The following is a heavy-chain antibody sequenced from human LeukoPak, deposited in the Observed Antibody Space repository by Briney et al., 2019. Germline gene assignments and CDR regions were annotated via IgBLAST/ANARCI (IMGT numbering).Heavy chain of an antibody. CDR2: IYYSGST. CDR1: GGSISSYY. V-gene: IGHV4-59*01. J-gene: IGHJ4*02. D-gene: IGHD6-6*01. Sequence: SETLSLTCTVSGGSISSYYWSWIRQPPGKGLEWIGYIYYSGSTNYNPSLKSRVTISVDTSKNQFSLKLSSVTAADTAVYYCARGFPYSSSSGTPTPLLYWGQGTLVTVSS. CDR3: ARGFPYSSSSGTPTPLLY.